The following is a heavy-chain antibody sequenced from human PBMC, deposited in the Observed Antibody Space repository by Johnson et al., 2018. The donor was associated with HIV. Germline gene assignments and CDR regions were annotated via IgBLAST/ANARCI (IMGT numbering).Heavy chain of an antibody. J-gene: IGHJ3*02. CDR1: GFTFSSYA. D-gene: IGHD3-10*01. V-gene: IGHV3-66*01. CDR3: ARGHMVRGVTHAFDI. CDR2: MYSGGST. Sequence: VHLVESGGGVVQPGRSLRLSCAASGFTFSSYAMHWVRQAPGKGLEWVSVMYSGGSTYYADSVQGRFTISRDNSKNTLYLQMNSLRAEDTAVYYCARGHMVRGVTHAFDIWGQGTMVTVSS.